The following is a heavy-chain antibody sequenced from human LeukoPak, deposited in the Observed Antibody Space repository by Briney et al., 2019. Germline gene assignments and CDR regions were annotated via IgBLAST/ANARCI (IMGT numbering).Heavy chain of an antibody. V-gene: IGHV3-7*05. CDR1: GFIFSSYW. CDR2: IKPDGSAR. J-gene: IGHJ4*02. D-gene: IGHD4-23*01. Sequence: GALRLSCAASGFIFSSYWMSWVRQAPGTGLEWVASIKPDGSARSYVDSVKGRFTISRDNAKNSLSLQMNSLRAEDTAVYFCARQTTVVTEFDYWGQGTLVTVSS. CDR3: ARQTTVVTEFDY.